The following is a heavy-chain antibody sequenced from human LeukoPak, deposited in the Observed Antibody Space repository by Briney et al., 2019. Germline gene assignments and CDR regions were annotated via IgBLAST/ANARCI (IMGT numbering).Heavy chain of an antibody. Sequence: PGGSLRLSCAASGFTFSSYSMNWVRQAPGKGLEWVSSISSSSSYIYYADSVKGRFTISRDNAKNSLYLQMNSLRAEDTAVYYCARDEKEILYLAPNWFDPWGQGTLVTVSS. D-gene: IGHD2-15*01. V-gene: IGHV3-21*01. J-gene: IGHJ5*02. CDR3: ARDEKEILYLAPNWFDP. CDR1: GFTFSSYS. CDR2: ISSSSSYI.